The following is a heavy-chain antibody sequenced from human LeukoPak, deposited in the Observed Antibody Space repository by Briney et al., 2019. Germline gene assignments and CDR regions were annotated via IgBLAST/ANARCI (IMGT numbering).Heavy chain of an antibody. CDR3: ARAWGSGRKYGNWFDP. D-gene: IGHD3-10*01. V-gene: IGHV1-69*01. Sequence: GASVTVSCKASGGTFSSYAISWVRQAPGQGLEWMGGIIPIFGTANYAQKFQGRVTITADESTSTAYMELSSLRSEDTAVYYCARAWGSGRKYGNWFDPWGQGTLVTVSS. J-gene: IGHJ5*02. CDR2: IIPIFGTA. CDR1: GGTFSSYA.